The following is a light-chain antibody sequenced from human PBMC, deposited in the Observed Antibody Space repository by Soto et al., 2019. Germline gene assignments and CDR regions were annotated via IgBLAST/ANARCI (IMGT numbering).Light chain of an antibody. CDR3: SSYTSSSTVV. CDR2: EGT. CDR1: SSDVGAYNL. Sequence: QSALTQPASVSGSPGQSITVSCTGTSSDVGAYNLVSWYQQHPGKAPRLIIYEGTKRPSGISHRFSGSKSGNTASLTISGLQAEDEADYYCSSYTSSSTVVFGGGTKVTVL. J-gene: IGLJ3*02. V-gene: IGLV2-14*02.